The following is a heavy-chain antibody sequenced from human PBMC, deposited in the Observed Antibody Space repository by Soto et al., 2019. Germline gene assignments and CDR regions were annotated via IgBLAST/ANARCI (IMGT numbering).Heavy chain of an antibody. CDR3: ASESRGGGFDY. D-gene: IGHD3-16*01. V-gene: IGHV4-59*01. CDR1: GGSISSYY. CDR2: IYYSGST. J-gene: IGHJ4*02. Sequence: SETLSLTCTVPGGSISSYYWSWIRQPPGKGLEWIGYIYYSGSTNYNPSLKSRVTISVDTSKNQFSLKLSSVTAADTAVYYCASESRGGGFDYWGQGTLVTVSS.